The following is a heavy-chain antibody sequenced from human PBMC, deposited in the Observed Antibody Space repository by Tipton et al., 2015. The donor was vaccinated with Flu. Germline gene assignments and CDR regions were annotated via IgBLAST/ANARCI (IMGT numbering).Heavy chain of an antibody. D-gene: IGHD2-21*01. CDR2: INQNGSQI. V-gene: IGHV3-7*03. J-gene: IGHJ4*02. CDR3: ARQIGGGDCY. Sequence: SLRLSCAASGFTFSDYWMHWVRQAPGKGLEWVANINQNGSQIYCVDSVKGRFTISRDNAKNSLYLQMNSLRAEDTAVYYCARQIGGGDCYWGQGTLVTVSS. CDR1: GFTFSDYW.